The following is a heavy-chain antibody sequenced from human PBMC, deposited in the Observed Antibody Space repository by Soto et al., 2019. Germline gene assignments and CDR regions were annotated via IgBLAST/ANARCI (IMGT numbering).Heavy chain of an antibody. V-gene: IGHV4-4*02. J-gene: IGHJ6*03. D-gene: IGHD5-12*01. CDR3: ARADDSGYPYYYYMDV. Sequence: SETLSLTCAVSSGSISSSNWWSWVRQPPGKGLEWIGEIYHSGSTNYNPSLKSRVTISVDKSKNQFSLKLSSVTAADTAVYYCARADDSGYPYYYYMDVWGKGTTVTVSS. CDR2: IYHSGST. CDR1: SGSISSSNW.